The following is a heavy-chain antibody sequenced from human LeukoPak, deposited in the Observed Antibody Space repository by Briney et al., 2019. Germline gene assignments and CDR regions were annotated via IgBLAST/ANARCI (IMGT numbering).Heavy chain of an antibody. CDR2: ISSSSSYI. J-gene: IGHJ6*04. D-gene: IGHD3-10*02. CDR1: GFTFSSYS. V-gene: IGHV3-21*01. Sequence: GGSLRLSCAASGFTFSSYSMSWVRQAPGKGLEWVSSISSSSSYIYYADSVKGRFTISRDNAKNSLYLQMNSLRAEDTAVYYWAELGITMIGGVWGKGTTVTISS. CDR3: AELGITMIGGV.